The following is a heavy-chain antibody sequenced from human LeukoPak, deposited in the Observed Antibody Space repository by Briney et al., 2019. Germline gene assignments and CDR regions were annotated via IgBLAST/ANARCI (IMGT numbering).Heavy chain of an antibody. CDR2: IYYSGST. D-gene: IGHD4-23*01. Sequence: PSQTLSLTCTVSGGSISSGDYYWSWIRQPPGEGLEWIGYIYYSGSTYYNPSLKSRVTISVDTSKNQFSLKLSSVTAADTAVYYCARGSPVVTHFDYWGQGTLVTVSS. V-gene: IGHV4-30-4*01. CDR1: GGSISSGDYY. CDR3: ARGSPVVTHFDY. J-gene: IGHJ4*02.